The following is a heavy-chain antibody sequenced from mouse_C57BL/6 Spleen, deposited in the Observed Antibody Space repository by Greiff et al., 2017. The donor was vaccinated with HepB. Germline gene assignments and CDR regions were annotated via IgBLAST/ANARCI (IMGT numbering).Heavy chain of an antibody. CDR3: ARSSYGYAMDY. V-gene: IGHV7-3*01. Sequence: EVQGVESGGGLVQPGGSLSLSCAASGFTFTDYYMSWVRQPPGKALEWLGFIRNKANGYTTEYSASVKGRFTISRDNSQSILYLQMNALSAEDSATYYCARSSYGYAMDYWGQGTSVTVSS. D-gene: IGHD1-1*01. CDR1: GFTFTDYY. CDR2: IRNKANGYTT. J-gene: IGHJ4*01.